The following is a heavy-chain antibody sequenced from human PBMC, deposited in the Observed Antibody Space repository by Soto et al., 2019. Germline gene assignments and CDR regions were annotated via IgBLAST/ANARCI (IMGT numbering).Heavy chain of an antibody. CDR1: GFTFSSYD. D-gene: IGHD3-22*01. CDR3: ARDIHRYYYDSSAPLSDAFDI. V-gene: IGHV3-33*01. CDR2: IWYDGSNK. Sequence: GGSLRLSCAASGFTFSSYDMHWVRQAPGKGLEWVAVIWYDGSNKYYADSVKGRFTISKDNSKNTLYLQMNSLRAEDTAVYYCARDIHRYYYDSSAPLSDAFDIWGQGTMVTVSS. J-gene: IGHJ3*02.